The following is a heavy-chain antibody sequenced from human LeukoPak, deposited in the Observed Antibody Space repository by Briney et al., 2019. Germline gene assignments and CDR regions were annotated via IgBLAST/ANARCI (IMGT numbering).Heavy chain of an antibody. D-gene: IGHD2-2*01. V-gene: IGHV3-30-3*01. CDR2: ISYDGSNK. J-gene: IGHJ4*02. CDR1: GFTFSSYA. Sequence: QSGGSLRLSCAASGFTFSSYAMHWVRQAPGKGLEWVAVISYDGSNKYYADSVKGRFTVSRDNSKNTLYLQMNSLRDDDTAMYYCASDIVVVPGVPVDYSSDWYPYYFDYWGQGTLVTVSS. CDR3: ASDIVVVPGVPVDYSSDWYPYYFDY.